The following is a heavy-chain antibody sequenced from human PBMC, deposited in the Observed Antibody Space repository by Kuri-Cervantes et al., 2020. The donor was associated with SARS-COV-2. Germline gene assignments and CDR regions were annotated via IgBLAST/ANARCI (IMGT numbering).Heavy chain of an antibody. CDR3: TRQGDSDYYYGMAV. Sequence: GESLKISCAASGFTFSDYYMSWIRQAPGKGLEWVSYISSSGSTIYYADSVKGRFTISRDNAKNSLYLQMNSLKTEDTAVYYCTRQGDSDYYYGMAVWGQGNTVTVSS. D-gene: IGHD2-21*02. V-gene: IGHV3-11*01. CDR2: ISSSGSTI. J-gene: IGHJ6*02. CDR1: GFTFSDYY.